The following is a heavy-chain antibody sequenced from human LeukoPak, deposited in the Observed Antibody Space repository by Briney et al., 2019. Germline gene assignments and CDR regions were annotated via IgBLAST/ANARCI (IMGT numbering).Heavy chain of an antibody. J-gene: IGHJ4*02. V-gene: IGHV4-38-2*02. D-gene: IGHD2-2*01. CDR1: SYSISSGYY. CDR3: ARGDCSSNSCSFDY. CDR2: IYHSGST. Sequence: PSETLSLTCTVSSYSISSGYYWGWIRQPPGKGLEWIGSIYHSGSTYYNPSLKSRVTISVDTSKNQFSLKLSSVTAADTAVYYCARGDCSSNSCSFDYWGQGTLVTVSS.